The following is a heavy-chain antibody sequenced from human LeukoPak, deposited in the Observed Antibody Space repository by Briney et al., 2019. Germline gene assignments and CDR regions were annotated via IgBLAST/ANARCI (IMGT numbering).Heavy chain of an antibody. Sequence: SETLSLTCTVSGGSISSYYWSWIRQPPGKGLEWIGYIYYSGSTNYNPSLKSRVTISVDTSKNQFSLKLSSVTAADTAVYYCAREAITNRTVGWGQGTLVTVSS. D-gene: IGHD4-23*01. CDR3: AREAITNRTVG. V-gene: IGHV4-59*01. CDR2: IYYSGST. CDR1: GGSISSYY. J-gene: IGHJ4*02.